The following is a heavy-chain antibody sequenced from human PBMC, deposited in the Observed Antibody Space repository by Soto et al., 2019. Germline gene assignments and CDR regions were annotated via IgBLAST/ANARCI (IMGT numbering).Heavy chain of an antibody. CDR1: GYTFTSYY. CDR2: INPSGGST. V-gene: IGHV1-46*01. Sequence: ASVKVSCKASGYTFTSYYMHWVRQAPGQGLEWMGIINPSGGSTSYAQKFQGRVTMTRDTSTSTVYMELSSLRSEDTAVYYCARELLRRPHYNWFDPWDQGTLVTVSS. CDR3: ARELLRRPHYNWFDP. J-gene: IGHJ5*02. D-gene: IGHD6-6*01.